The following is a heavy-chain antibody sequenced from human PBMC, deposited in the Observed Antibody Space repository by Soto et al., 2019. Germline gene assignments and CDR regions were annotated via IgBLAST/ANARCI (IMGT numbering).Heavy chain of an antibody. CDR2: IDPSDSYT. Sequence: EVQLVQSGAEVKKPGESLRISCKGSGYSFTSYWISWVRQMPGKGLEWMGRIDPSDSYTNYSPSFQVHVTISADKSISTAYLQWSSLKASDTAMYYCASLQAAAGDNDLTFDYWGQGTLVTVSS. V-gene: IGHV5-10-1*01. CDR1: GYSFTSYW. D-gene: IGHD6-13*01. CDR3: ASLQAAAGDNDLTFDY. J-gene: IGHJ4*02.